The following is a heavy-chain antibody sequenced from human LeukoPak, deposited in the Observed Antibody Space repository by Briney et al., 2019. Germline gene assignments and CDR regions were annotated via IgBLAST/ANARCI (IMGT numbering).Heavy chain of an antibody. Sequence: GGSLRLSCAASGFTFSSYWMSWVRQAPGKGLEWVAVTSYDGSNKYYADSVKGRFTISGDNSKNTLYLQMNSLRVEDTAVYYCAKGNGAFEGEPLQDFDYWGQGTLVTVSS. CDR3: AKGNGAFEGEPLQDFDY. CDR2: TSYDGSNK. CDR1: GFTFSSYW. J-gene: IGHJ4*02. V-gene: IGHV3-30*18. D-gene: IGHD1-26*01.